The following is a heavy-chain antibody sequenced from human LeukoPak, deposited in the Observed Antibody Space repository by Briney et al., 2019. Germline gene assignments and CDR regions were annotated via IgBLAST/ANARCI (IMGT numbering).Heavy chain of an antibody. CDR3: ARDLDYYDSSGSHRRRNYFDY. V-gene: IGHV3-53*01. J-gene: IGHJ4*02. D-gene: IGHD3-22*01. CDR1: GFTVSSSY. CDR2: IHSDGST. Sequence: GGSLRLSCAASGFTVSSSYMSWVRQAPGKGLEWVSIIHSDGSTYYADSVKRRFTISRDTSKNTLYLQMNSLRGEDTAMYYCARDLDYYDSSGSHRRRNYFDYWGQGTLVTVSS.